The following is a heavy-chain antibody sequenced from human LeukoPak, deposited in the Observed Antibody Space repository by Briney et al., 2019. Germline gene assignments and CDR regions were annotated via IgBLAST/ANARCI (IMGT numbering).Heavy chain of an antibody. CDR2: ISSSSSYI. D-gene: IGHD6-13*01. J-gene: IGHJ6*03. Sequence: GGSLRLSCAASGFTFSSYSMNWVRQAPGKGLEWVSSISSSSSYIYYADSVKGRFTISRDNAKNSLYLQMNSLRAEDTAVYYCARVGRFIAAVKVYMDVWGKGTTVTVSS. V-gene: IGHV3-21*01. CDR1: GFTFSSYS. CDR3: ARVGRFIAAVKVYMDV.